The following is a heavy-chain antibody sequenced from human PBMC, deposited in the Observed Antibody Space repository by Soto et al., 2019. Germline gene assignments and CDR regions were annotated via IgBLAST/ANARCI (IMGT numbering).Heavy chain of an antibody. J-gene: IGHJ5*02. D-gene: IGHD4-4*01. V-gene: IGHV1-18*01. CDR2: ISAYNGNT. CDR1: GYTFTSYG. CDR3: ARGPYSNYASWFDP. Sequence: ASVKVSCKASGYTFTSYGISWVRQAPGQGLEWMGWISAYNGNTNYAQKFQGRVTMTTDTSTSTAYMELRSLRSEDTAVYYCARGPYSNYASWFDPWGQGTLVTVSS.